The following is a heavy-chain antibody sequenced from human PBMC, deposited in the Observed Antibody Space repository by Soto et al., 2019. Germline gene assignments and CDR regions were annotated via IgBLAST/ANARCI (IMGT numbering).Heavy chain of an antibody. CDR3: ARSTYVGAFDI. Sequence: GGSLRLSCAASGFTFSSYWMSWVRLAPGKGLEWVANIKQDGSEKYYVDSVKGRFTISRDNAKNSLYLQMNSLRAEDTAVYYCARSTYVGAFDIWGQGTMVTVSS. CDR2: IKQDGSEK. V-gene: IGHV3-7*01. J-gene: IGHJ3*02. CDR1: GFTFSSYW. D-gene: IGHD3-16*01.